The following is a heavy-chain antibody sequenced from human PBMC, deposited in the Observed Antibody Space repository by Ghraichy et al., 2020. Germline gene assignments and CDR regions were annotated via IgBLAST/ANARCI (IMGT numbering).Heavy chain of an antibody. CDR3: ARGITYYDYIFDP. V-gene: IGHV4-59*01. D-gene: IGHD3-16*01. CDR1: GGSISSYY. CDR2: IYYSGST. Sequence: SETLSLTCTVSGGSISSYYWSWIRQPPGKGLEWIGYIYYSGSTNYNPSLKSRVTISVDTSKNQFSLKLSSVTAADTAVYYCARGITYYDYIFDPWGQGTLVTVSS. J-gene: IGHJ5*02.